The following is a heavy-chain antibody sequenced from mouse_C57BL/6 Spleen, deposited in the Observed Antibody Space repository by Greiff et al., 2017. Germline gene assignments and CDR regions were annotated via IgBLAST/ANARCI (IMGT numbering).Heavy chain of an antibody. D-gene: IGHD2-5*01. V-gene: IGHV1-53*01. Sequence: QVQLQQSGTELVKPGASVKLSCKASGYTFTSYWMHWVKQRHGQGLEWIGNLNPSYGGTNYNEKLKSKAKLTVDKSSRTAYIQLSSMTSEDSAVYYCARWESNYRDYYAMDYWGQGTSVTVSS. J-gene: IGHJ4*01. CDR2: LNPSYGGT. CDR1: GYTFTSYW. CDR3: ARWESNYRDYYAMDY.